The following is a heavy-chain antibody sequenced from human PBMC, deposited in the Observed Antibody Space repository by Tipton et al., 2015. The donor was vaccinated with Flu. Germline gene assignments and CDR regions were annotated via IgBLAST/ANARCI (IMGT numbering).Heavy chain of an antibody. CDR1: GGSLSGYY. CDR2: IYTGGSS. D-gene: IGHD5-12*01. V-gene: IGHV4-4*07. Sequence: TLSLTCTVSGGSLSGYYWSWIRQPAGKGLEWIGGIYTGGSSYYNPSLKSRVTMSVDTSKNQFYLKLDSMTAADTAVYFCASDGYSGYDFGYYFDSWGQGTRVTVPS. CDR3: ASDGYSGYDFGYYFDS. J-gene: IGHJ4*02.